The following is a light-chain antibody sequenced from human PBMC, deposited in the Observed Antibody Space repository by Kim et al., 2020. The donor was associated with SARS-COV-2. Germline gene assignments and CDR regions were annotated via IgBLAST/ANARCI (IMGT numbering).Light chain of an antibody. CDR1: SIRKYY. V-gene: IGLV3-19*01. CDR3: SSRDSTGDHVV. CDR2: GKY. Sequence: ALEQTVRPTCEGDSIRKYYATWYQQRPGQAPTLVLYGKYDRPSGIPDRFSGSASGNTASLTITGAQAEDEGDYYCSSRDSTGDHVVFGGGTQLTVL. J-gene: IGLJ3*02.